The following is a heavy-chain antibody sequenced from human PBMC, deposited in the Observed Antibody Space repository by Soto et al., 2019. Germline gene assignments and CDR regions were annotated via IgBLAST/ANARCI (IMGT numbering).Heavy chain of an antibody. D-gene: IGHD2-2*01. J-gene: IGHJ3*02. Sequence: GGSLRLSCAASGFTFSSYAMSWVRQAPGKGLEWVSAISGSGGSTYYADSVKGRFTISRDNSKNTLYLQMNSLGAEDTAVYYCAKDSGGYCSSTSCYPSGAFDIWGQGTMVTVSS. CDR1: GFTFSSYA. V-gene: IGHV3-23*01. CDR2: ISGSGGST. CDR3: AKDSGGYCSSTSCYPSGAFDI.